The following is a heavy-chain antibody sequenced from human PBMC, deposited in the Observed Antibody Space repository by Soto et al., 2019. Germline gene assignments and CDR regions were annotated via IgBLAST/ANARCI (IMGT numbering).Heavy chain of an antibody. Sequence: GGSLRLSCAASGFTFSSYAMSWVRQAPGKGLEWVSAISGSGGSTYYADSVKGRFTISRDNSKNTLYLQMNSLRAEDTAVYYCAKVKPHYGDPRKAFADWGQGTLVTVSS. CDR1: GFTFSSYA. D-gene: IGHD4-17*01. J-gene: IGHJ4*02. CDR2: ISGSGGST. CDR3: AKVKPHYGDPRKAFAD. V-gene: IGHV3-23*01.